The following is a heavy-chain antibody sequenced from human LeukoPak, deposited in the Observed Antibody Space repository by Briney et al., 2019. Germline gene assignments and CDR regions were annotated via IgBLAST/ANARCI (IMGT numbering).Heavy chain of an antibody. Sequence: PSETLSLTCTVSGGSISGYYWSWIRQPPGKGLEWIGYIYYIGSTNYNPSLKSRVTISVDTSKNQFSLKLSSVTAADTAVYYCARERIAALDYWGQGTLVTVSS. CDR1: GGSISGYY. CDR3: ARERIAALDY. D-gene: IGHD6-13*01. CDR2: IYYIGST. J-gene: IGHJ4*02. V-gene: IGHV4-59*01.